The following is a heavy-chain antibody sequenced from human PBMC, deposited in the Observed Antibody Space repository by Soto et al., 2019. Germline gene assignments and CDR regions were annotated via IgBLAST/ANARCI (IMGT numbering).Heavy chain of an antibody. Sequence: QVQLVESGGGVVQPGRSLRLSCAASGFTFSSYGMHWVRQAPGKGLEWVAVISYDGSNKYYADSVKGRFTISRDNSKNALYLQMNSRRAEDTAVYYCAKGDYFGSGSSFDYLGQGTLVTVSS. CDR3: AKGDYFGSGSSFDY. J-gene: IGHJ4*02. V-gene: IGHV3-30*18. CDR1: GFTFSSYG. CDR2: ISYDGSNK. D-gene: IGHD3-10*01.